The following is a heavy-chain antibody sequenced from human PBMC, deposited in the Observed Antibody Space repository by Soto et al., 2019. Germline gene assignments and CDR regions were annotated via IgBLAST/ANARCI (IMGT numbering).Heavy chain of an antibody. CDR1: GGSISSYY. J-gene: IGHJ5*02. CDR2: IYATGTT. D-gene: IGHD1-1*01. V-gene: IGHV4-59*12. CDR3: VRDGTKTLRDWFDP. Sequence: SETLSLTCTVSGGSISSYYWSWIRQPPGKGLEWIGYIYATGTTDYNPSLKSRVMMSVDTSKKQFSLKLRSVTAADTAVYYCVRDGTKTLRDWFDPWGQGISVTVSS.